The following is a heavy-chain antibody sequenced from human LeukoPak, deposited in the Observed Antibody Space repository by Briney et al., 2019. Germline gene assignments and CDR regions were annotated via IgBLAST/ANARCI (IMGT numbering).Heavy chain of an antibody. CDR2: MNPNSGNT. J-gene: IGHJ4*02. CDR1: GYTFTSSD. V-gene: IGHV1-8*01. Sequence: ASVKVSCKASGYTFTSSDINWVRQATGQGLEWMGWMNPNSGNTGYAQKFQGRVTMTRNTSISTAFMELSSLRSEDTAVYYCARDSYSYGYVDYWGQGTLVTVSS. D-gene: IGHD5-18*01. CDR3: ARDSYSYGYVDY.